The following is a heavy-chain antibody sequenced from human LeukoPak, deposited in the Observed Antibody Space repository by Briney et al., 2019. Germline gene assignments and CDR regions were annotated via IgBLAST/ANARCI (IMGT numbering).Heavy chain of an antibody. CDR3: ARQEIGLRSFDP. D-gene: IGHD3/OR15-3a*01. CDR2: VYYTGST. J-gene: IGHJ5*02. Sequence: PSETLSLTCTVSGGSISSALHHWGWIRQPPGKNLEWLGSVYYTGSTHNNPSLKSRVTISVDPSKNQFSLNLSSVTAADTAVYYCARQEIGLRSFDPWGQGTLVTVSS. CDR1: GGSISSALHH. V-gene: IGHV4-39*01.